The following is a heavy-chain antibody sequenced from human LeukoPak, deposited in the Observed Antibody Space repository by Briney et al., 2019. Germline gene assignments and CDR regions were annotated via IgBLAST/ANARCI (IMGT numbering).Heavy chain of an antibody. D-gene: IGHD2-8*01. CDR2: ISYDGSNK. J-gene: IGHJ5*02. V-gene: IGHV3-30*03. Sequence: PAGGSLRLSCAASGFTFSSYGMHWVRQAPGKGLEWVAVISYDGSNKYYADSVKGRFTISRDNSKNTLYLQMNSLRAEDTAVCYCARGGVSRWFDPWGQGTLVTASS. CDR3: ARGGVSRWFDP. CDR1: GFTFSSYG.